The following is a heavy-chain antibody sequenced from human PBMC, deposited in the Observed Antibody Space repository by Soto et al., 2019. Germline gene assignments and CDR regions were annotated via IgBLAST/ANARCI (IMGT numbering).Heavy chain of an antibody. J-gene: IGHJ4*02. CDR2: MYHSGST. Sequence: QLQLQESGSGLVKPSQTLSLTCAVSGGSISSGGYSWSWIRQPPGKGLEWIGYMYHSGSTNFNPSLTGRVTISIDRSKNQFSLKLSSVTAAVTAVYYCARIPDYWGQGILVTVSS. CDR3: ARIPDY. D-gene: IGHD2-2*01. V-gene: IGHV4-30-2*01. CDR1: GGSISSGGYS.